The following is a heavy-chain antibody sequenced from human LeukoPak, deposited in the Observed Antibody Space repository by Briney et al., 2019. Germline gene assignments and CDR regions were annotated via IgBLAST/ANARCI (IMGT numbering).Heavy chain of an antibody. Sequence: GGSLRLSCAASGFTFSNAWMSWVRQAPGKGLEWVGRIKSKTDGGTTDYAAPVKGRFTISRDDSKNTLYLQMNSLKTEDTAVYYCTTESAIVADLGFDYWGQGTLVTVSS. CDR1: GFTFSNAW. J-gene: IGHJ4*02. CDR3: TTESAIVADLGFDY. V-gene: IGHV3-15*01. D-gene: IGHD3-22*01. CDR2: IKSKTDGGTT.